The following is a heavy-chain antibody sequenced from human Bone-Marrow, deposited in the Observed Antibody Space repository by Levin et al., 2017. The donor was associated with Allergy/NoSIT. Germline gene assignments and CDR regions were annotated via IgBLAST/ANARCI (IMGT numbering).Heavy chain of an antibody. J-gene: IGHJ4*02. CDR1: GGSISSSSYY. D-gene: IGHD6-6*01. Sequence: SQTLSLTCTVSGGSISSSSYYWGWIRQPPGKGLEWIGSIYYSGSTYYNPSLKSRVTISVDTSKNQFSLKLSSVTAADTAVYYCARDEDSSSSGLRYWGQGTLVTVSS. CDR2: IYYSGST. V-gene: IGHV4-39*07. CDR3: ARDEDSSSSGLRY.